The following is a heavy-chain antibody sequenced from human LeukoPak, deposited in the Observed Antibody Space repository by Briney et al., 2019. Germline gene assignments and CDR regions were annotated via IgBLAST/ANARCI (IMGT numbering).Heavy chain of an antibody. V-gene: IGHV3-15*01. CDR1: GFTFSNAW. Sequence: GGSLRLSCAASGFTFSNAWMSWVRQAPGKGLEWVGRIKSKTDGGTTDYAAPVKGRFTISRDDSKNTLYLQMNSLKTEDTAVYYCTTDPITMVRFNWFDPWGQGTLVTVSS. CDR2: IKSKTDGGTT. D-gene: IGHD3-10*01. J-gene: IGHJ5*02. CDR3: TTDPITMVRFNWFDP.